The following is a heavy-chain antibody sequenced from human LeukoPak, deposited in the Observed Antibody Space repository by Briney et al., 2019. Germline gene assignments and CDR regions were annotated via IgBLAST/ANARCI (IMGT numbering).Heavy chain of an antibody. CDR1: GGSISSYY. J-gene: IGHJ4*02. Sequence: WESLSLTCTVSGGSISSYYWSWIRQPAGKGLEWIGRIYTSGSTNYNPSLKSRVTMSVDTSKNQFSLKRTDETAADTSVYYCARDSGSYYSDYWGQGTLVTVSS. CDR3: ARDSGSYYSDY. D-gene: IGHD1-26*01. CDR2: IYTSGST. V-gene: IGHV4-4*07.